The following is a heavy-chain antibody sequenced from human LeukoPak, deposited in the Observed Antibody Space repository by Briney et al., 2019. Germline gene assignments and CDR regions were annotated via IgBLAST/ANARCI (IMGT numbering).Heavy chain of an antibody. Sequence: GGSLRLSCAASGFTVSSYWMHWVRQAPGKGLVWVSRINSDGSSTSYADSVKGRFTISRDNAKNTLYLQMNSLRAEDTAVYYCRSSSSSRSSYPPNQIDYWGQGTLVTVSS. D-gene: IGHD6-6*01. CDR2: INSDGSST. J-gene: IGHJ4*02. CDR1: GFTVSSYW. V-gene: IGHV3-74*01. CDR3: RSSSSSRSSYPPNQIDY.